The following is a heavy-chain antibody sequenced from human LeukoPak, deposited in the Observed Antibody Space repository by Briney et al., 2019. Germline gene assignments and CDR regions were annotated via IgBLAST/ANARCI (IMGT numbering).Heavy chain of an antibody. V-gene: IGHV3-30-3*01. D-gene: IGHD3-22*01. CDR1: GFTFSGYA. CDR3: AREGEEHDSSGYYYYFDY. Sequence: GGSLRLSCAASGFTFSGYAMHWVRQAPGKGLEWVAVISYDGSNKYYADSVKGRFTISRDNSKNTLYLQMNSLRAEDTAVYYCAREGEEHDSSGYYYYFDYWGQGTLVTVSS. J-gene: IGHJ4*02. CDR2: ISYDGSNK.